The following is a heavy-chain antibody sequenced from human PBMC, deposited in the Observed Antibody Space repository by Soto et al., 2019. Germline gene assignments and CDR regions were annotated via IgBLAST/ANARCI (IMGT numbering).Heavy chain of an antibody. V-gene: IGHV1-8*02. CDR1: GYTFNNYD. D-gene: IGHD3-10*01. CDR2: MNPNSGDT. Sequence: ASVKVSCKASGYTFNNYDIHWVRQAPGHGLEWMGWMNPNSGDTGYAQNFRGRVTMTQNTAIGTAYMELSSLRSDDTATYYCTRAYGAETFDFWGQGTRVTVSS. J-gene: IGHJ5*01. CDR3: TRAYGAETFDF.